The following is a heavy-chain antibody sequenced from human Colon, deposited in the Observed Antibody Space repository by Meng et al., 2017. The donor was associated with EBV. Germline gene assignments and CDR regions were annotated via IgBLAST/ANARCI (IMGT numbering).Heavy chain of an antibody. V-gene: IGHV4-30-4*01. CDR3: ARDRGGLGAFDY. J-gene: IGHJ4*02. CDR1: GVSISSGDYY. CDR2: IYYSGST. D-gene: IGHD5-12*01. Sequence: VPLPTPRPVLVTPSQTLSLPCTVSGVSISSGDYYWSWIRQPPGKGLEWIGYIYYSGSTYYNPSLKSRVTISVDTSKNQFSLKLSSVTAADTAVYYCARDRGGLGAFDYWGQGTLVTVSS.